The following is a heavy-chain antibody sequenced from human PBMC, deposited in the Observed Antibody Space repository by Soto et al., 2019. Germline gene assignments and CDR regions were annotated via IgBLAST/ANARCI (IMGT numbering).Heavy chain of an antibody. D-gene: IGHD5-18*01. CDR1: GFTFSSYA. CDR2: ISYDGSNK. V-gene: IGHV3-30-3*01. Sequence: GGSLRLSCAASGFTFSSYAMHWVRQAPGKGLEWVAVISYDGSNKYYADSVKGRFTISRDNSKNTLYLQMNSLRAEDTAVYYCARDRVGVRGYSYGHYYYYGMDVWGQGTTVTVSS. J-gene: IGHJ6*02. CDR3: ARDRVGVRGYSYGHYYYYGMDV.